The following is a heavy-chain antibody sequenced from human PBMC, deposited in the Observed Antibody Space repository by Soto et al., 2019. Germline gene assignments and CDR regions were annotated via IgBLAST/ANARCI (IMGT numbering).Heavy chain of an antibody. V-gene: IGHV1-69*13. Sequence: SVEVSCKASGGTFSSYAISWVRQAPGQGLEWMGGIIPIFGTANYAQKFQGRVTITADESTSTAYMELSSLRSEDTAVYYCAVTVTTPYYYYGMDVWGQGTTVTVSS. CDR1: GGTFSSYA. CDR3: AVTVTTPYYYYGMDV. CDR2: IIPIFGTA. D-gene: IGHD4-17*01. J-gene: IGHJ6*02.